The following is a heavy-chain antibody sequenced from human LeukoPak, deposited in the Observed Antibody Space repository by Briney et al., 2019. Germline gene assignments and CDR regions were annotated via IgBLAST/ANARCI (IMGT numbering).Heavy chain of an antibody. CDR2: IYYRGYP. D-gene: IGHD2-8*01. CDR3: ARDLYHFNF. V-gene: IGHV4-59*01. J-gene: IGHJ4*02. Sequence: SETLSLTCTVSGGSISSYYWSWIRQPPGKGLEWFGYIYYRGYPNYNPSLMSRVSISVVKYKNQLSLKVNSVTAANSSVYYCARDLYHFNFWGQGTLVTVSS. CDR1: GGSISSYY.